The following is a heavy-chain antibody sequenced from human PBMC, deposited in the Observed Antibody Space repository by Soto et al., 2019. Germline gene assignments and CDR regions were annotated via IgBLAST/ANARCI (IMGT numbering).Heavy chain of an antibody. D-gene: IGHD6-25*01. J-gene: IGHJ4*02. Sequence: QVQLQESGPGLVKPSGTLSLTCAVSGDSIRSDKWWSWVRQPPGKGLEGIGEVHHSGNSNYNPSLKSRGIISVDKPKNQFSLNLSSVTDADTAVYYCARGERQQQRDYWGQGTLVTVSS. CDR3: ARGERQQQRDY. CDR1: GDSIRSDKW. CDR2: VHHSGNS. V-gene: IGHV4-4*02.